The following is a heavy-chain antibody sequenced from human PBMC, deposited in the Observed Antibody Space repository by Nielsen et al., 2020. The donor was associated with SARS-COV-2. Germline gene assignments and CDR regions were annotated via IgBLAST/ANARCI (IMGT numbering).Heavy chain of an antibody. D-gene: IGHD6-6*01. CDR1: GGSISSSSYY. J-gene: IGHJ6*03. CDR2: IYYSGST. Sequence: SETLSLTCTVSGGSISSSSYYWGWIRQPPGKGLEWIGSIYYSGSTYYNPSLKSRVTISVDTSKNQFSLKLSSVTAADTAVYYCARHKYSSWDYYMDVWGKGTTVTVSS. CDR3: ARHKYSSWDYYMDV. V-gene: IGHV4-39*01.